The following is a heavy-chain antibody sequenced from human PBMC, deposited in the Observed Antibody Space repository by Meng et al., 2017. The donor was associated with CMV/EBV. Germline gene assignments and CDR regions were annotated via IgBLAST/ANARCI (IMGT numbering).Heavy chain of an antibody. V-gene: IGHV4-61*01. Sequence: SETLSLTCTVSGGSVSSGSYYWSWIRQPPGKGLEWIGYIYYSGSTNYNPSLKSRVTISVDTSKNQFSLKLSSVTAADTAVYYCARVAGPFGVVTSQLNWFDPWGQGTLVTVSS. D-gene: IGHD3-3*01. CDR2: IYYSGST. CDR3: ARVAGPFGVVTSQLNWFDP. J-gene: IGHJ5*02. CDR1: GGSVSSGSYY.